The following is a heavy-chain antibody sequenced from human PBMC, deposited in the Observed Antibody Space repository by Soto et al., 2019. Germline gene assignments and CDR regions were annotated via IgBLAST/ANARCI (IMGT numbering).Heavy chain of an antibody. D-gene: IGHD4-4*01. J-gene: IGHJ6*02. CDR1: GFTFSSYG. CDR2: IWYDGSNK. Sequence: GGYLRLSCATSGFTFSSYGMHWVRQAPGKGLEWVAVIWYDGSNKYYADSVKGQFTISRDNSKNTLYLQMNSLRAEDTAVYYCARDRDSNPLDYYYGMDVWGQGTTVTVSS. CDR3: ARDRDSNPLDYYYGMDV. V-gene: IGHV3-33*01.